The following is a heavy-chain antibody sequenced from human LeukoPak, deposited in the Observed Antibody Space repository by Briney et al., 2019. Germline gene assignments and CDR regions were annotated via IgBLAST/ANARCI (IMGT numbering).Heavy chain of an antibody. V-gene: IGHV3-33*01. CDR3: ARDEAGTIDY. Sequence: GGSLRLSCAASGFTFSNHGMHWVRQAPGKGLEWVGVIWYDGSNEYYADSVKGRFTISRHNSKNTLYLQMNSLRAEDTAVYYCARDEAGTIDYWGQGTLVTVSS. CDR1: GFTFSNHG. D-gene: IGHD6-19*01. CDR2: IWYDGSNE. J-gene: IGHJ4*02.